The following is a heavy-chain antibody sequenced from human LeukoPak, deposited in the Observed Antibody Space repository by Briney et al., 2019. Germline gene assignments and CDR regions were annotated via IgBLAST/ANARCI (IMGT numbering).Heavy chain of an antibody. Sequence: SETLSLTCTVSGGSVSSGSYYWSWIRQPPGKGLEWIGYIYYSGGTNYDPSLKGRVTISADTSKNQFSLKLRSVTAADTAVYYCARPLSLGYCSGGSCYGRGAWFDRWGQGTLVTVSS. J-gene: IGHJ5*02. CDR2: IYYSGGT. CDR3: ARPLSLGYCSGGSCYGRGAWFDR. V-gene: IGHV4-61*01. D-gene: IGHD2-15*01. CDR1: GGSVSSGSYY.